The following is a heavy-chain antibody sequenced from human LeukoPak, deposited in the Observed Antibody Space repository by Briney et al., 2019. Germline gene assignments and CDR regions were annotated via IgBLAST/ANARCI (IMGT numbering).Heavy chain of an antibody. J-gene: IGHJ4*02. D-gene: IGHD5-18*01. V-gene: IGHV3-30*14. Sequence: GGSLRLSCAASGFTFSSYAMHWVRQAPGKGLEWVAVISYDGSNKYYADSVKGRFTISRDNSKNTLYLQMNSLRAEDTAVYYCARAGYSYGYPVQWGQGTLVTVSS. CDR1: GFTFSSYA. CDR3: ARAGYSYGYPVQ. CDR2: ISYDGSNK.